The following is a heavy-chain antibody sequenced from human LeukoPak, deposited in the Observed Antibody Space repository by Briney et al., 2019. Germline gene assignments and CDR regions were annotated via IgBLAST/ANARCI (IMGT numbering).Heavy chain of an antibody. CDR2: ISSSSSYI. J-gene: IGHJ4*02. CDR1: GFTFSSYS. D-gene: IGHD3-9*01. V-gene: IGHV3-21*04. CDR3: AILRRGYFDY. Sequence: KTGGSLRLSCAASGFTFSSYSMNWVRQAPGKGLEWVSSISSSSSYIYYADSVKGRFTISRDNAKNSLYLQMNSLRAEDTAVYYCAILRRGYFDYWGQGTLVTVSS.